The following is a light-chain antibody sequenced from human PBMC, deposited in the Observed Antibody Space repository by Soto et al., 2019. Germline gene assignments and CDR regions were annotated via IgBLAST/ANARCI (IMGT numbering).Light chain of an antibody. Sequence: DIVMTQSPDSLAVSLGERATINCKSSQSVFYSSNNKNYLAWYQQKPGQPPKLLIYWASTRESGVPDRFRGSGSGTDFTLTISSLQAEDAAVYYCQQYYSLPLTFGPGTKVEIK. J-gene: IGKJ3*01. CDR3: QQYYSLPLT. V-gene: IGKV4-1*01. CDR1: QSVFYSSNNKNY. CDR2: WAS.